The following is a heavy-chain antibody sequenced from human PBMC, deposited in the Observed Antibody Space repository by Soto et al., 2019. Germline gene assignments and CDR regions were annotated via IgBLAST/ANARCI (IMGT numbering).Heavy chain of an antibody. CDR2: IKPDGSEK. Sequence: GGSLRLSCAASGFTVSSNYMSWVRQAPGNGLEWVANIKPDGSEKWYVDSVKGRFTISRVNADYLVYLQMNSLRDEDTAVYYCARGDYYDTSGPFSDAFDIWGQGTMVTVSS. V-gene: IGHV3-7*04. CDR3: ARGDYYDTSGPFSDAFDI. J-gene: IGHJ3*02. CDR1: GFTVSSNY. D-gene: IGHD3-22*01.